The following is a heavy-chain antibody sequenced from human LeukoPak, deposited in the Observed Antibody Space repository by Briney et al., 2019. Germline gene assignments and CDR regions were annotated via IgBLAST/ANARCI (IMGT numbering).Heavy chain of an antibody. CDR3: ARDIRNSSSWYEWVTATAGCCDY. V-gene: IGHV3-7*01. J-gene: IGHJ4*02. CDR1: GFTFSSYW. CDR2: IKQDGSEK. Sequence: PGGSLRLSCAASGFTFSSYWMSWVRQAPGKGLEWVANIKQDGSEKYYVDSVKGRFTISRDNAKNSLYLQMNSLRAEDTAVYYCARDIRNSSSWYEWVTATAGCCDYWGQGTLVTVSS. D-gene: IGHD6-13*01.